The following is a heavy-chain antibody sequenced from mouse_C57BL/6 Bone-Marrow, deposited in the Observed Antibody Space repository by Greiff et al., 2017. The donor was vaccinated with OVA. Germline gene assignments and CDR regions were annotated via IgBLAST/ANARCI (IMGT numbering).Heavy chain of an antibody. CDR1: EYEFPSHD. CDR3: ARHGPGSSDWYFDV. J-gene: IGHJ1*03. V-gene: IGHV5-2*01. Sequence: EVKLMESGGGLVQPGESLKLSCESNEYEFPSHDMSWVRKTPEKRLELVAAINSDGGSTYYPDTMERRFIISRDNTKKTLYLQMSSLSSEDTALYYCARHGPGSSDWYFDVWGTGTTVTVSS. D-gene: IGHD1-1*01. CDR2: INSDGGST.